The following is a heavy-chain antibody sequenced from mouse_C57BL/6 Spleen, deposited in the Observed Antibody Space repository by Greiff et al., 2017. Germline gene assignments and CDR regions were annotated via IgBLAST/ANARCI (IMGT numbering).Heavy chain of an antibody. V-gene: IGHV1-82*01. Sequence: VQLQQSGPELVKPGASVKISCKASGYAFSSSWMNWVKQRPGKGLEWIGRIYPGDGDTNYNGKFKGKATLTADKSSSTAYMQLSSLTSEDSAVYFCARNGGDLPTGAWFAYWGQGTLVTVSA. CDR2: IYPGDGDT. D-gene: IGHD1-1*01. CDR3: ARNGGDLPTGAWFAY. J-gene: IGHJ3*01. CDR1: GYAFSSSW.